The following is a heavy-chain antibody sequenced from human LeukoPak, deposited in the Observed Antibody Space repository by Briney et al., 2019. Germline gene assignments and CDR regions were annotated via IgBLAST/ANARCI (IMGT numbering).Heavy chain of an antibody. D-gene: IGHD3-22*01. CDR2: IYYSGST. CDR1: GGSISSGGYY. J-gene: IGHJ6*02. CDR3: AGDSVSSAFGMDV. Sequence: SETLSLTCTVSGGSISSGGYYWSWIRQHPGKGLEWIGYIYYSGSTYYSPSLKSRVTISVDTSKNQFSLKLSSVTAADTAVYYCAGDSVSSAFGMDVWGQGTTVTVSS. V-gene: IGHV4-31*03.